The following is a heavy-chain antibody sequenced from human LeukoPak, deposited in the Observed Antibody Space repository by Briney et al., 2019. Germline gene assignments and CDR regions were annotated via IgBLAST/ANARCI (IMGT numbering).Heavy chain of an antibody. D-gene: IGHD3-16*01. CDR1: GFTFSSYG. CDR3: AGETRWGPESY. CDR2: IWYDGSNK. V-gene: IGHV3-33*01. J-gene: IGHJ4*02. Sequence: PGRSLRLSCAASGFTFSSYGMHWVRQAPGKGLEWVAVIWYDGSNKYYADSVKGRFTISRDNSKNTLYLQMNSLRAEDTAVYYCAGETRWGPESYWGQGTLVTVSS.